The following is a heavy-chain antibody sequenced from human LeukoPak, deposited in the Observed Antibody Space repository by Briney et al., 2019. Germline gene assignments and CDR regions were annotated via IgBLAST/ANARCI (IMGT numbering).Heavy chain of an antibody. V-gene: IGHV4-4*07. Sequence: SETLSLTCTVSGASISSYYWSWIRQPAGKGLEWIGRIYTSGSTNYNPSLKSRVTMSVDTSKNQFSLKLSSVTAADTAVYYCARNVVVVPAAMGGGWLDPWGQGTLVTVSS. J-gene: IGHJ5*02. D-gene: IGHD2-2*01. CDR3: ARNVVVVPAAMGGGWLDP. CDR2: IYTSGST. CDR1: GASISSYY.